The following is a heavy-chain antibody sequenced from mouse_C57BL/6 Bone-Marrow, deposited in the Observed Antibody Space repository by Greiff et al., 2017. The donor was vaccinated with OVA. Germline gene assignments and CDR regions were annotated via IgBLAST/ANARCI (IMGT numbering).Heavy chain of an antibody. V-gene: IGHV3-1*01. CDR1: GYSITSGYD. J-gene: IGHJ3*01. CDR2: ISYSGST. Sequence: ESGPGMVKPSQSLSLTCTVTGYSITSGYDWHWIRHFPGNKLEWMGYISYSGSTNYNPSLKSRISITHDTSKNHFFLKLNSVTTEDTATYYCARSHYRWFAYWGQGTLVTVSA. CDR3: ARSHYRWFAY. D-gene: IGHD2-5*01.